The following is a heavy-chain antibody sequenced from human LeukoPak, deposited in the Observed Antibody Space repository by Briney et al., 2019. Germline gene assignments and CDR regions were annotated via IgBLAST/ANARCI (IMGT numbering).Heavy chain of an antibody. V-gene: IGHV3-73*01. Sequence: PGGSLRLSCAASGFTFSGSAMHWVRQASGKGLEWVGRIRSKANSYATAYAASVKGRFTISRDDSKNPAYLQMNSLKTEDTAVYYCTSITAAAPFDYWGQGTLVTVSS. CDR2: IRSKANSYAT. J-gene: IGHJ4*02. CDR3: TSITAAAPFDY. D-gene: IGHD6-13*01. CDR1: GFTFSGSA.